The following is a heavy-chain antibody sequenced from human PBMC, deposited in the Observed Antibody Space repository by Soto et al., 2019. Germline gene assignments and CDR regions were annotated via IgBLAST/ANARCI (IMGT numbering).Heavy chain of an antibody. V-gene: IGHV3-48*03. CDR2: ISDDGASI. CDR3: ARAYTGRLPRRADYYYALDV. D-gene: IGHD2-15*01. J-gene: IGHJ6*02. Sequence: GGSLRLSCEASGFSFSSFAMNWVRQAPGRGLEWVSYISDDGASIYYADSLKGRFTISRDNAKNSMFLQMNSVTVGDTAVYYCARAYTGRLPRRADYYYALDVWGQGIMVTVSS. CDR1: GFSFSSFA.